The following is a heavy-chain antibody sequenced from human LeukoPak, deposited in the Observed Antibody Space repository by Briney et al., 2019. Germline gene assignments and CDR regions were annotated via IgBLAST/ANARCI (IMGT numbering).Heavy chain of an antibody. J-gene: IGHJ4*02. V-gene: IGHV3-11*01. CDR2: ISSSGSTI. CDR1: GFTFSDYY. Sequence: GGSLRLSCAASGFTFSDYYMSWIRQAPGKGLEWVSYISSSGSTIYYSDSVKGRFTISRDNAKNSLYLQMNSLSAEDTAVYYCARPPSRDFWSGYLIDWGQGTLVTVSS. CDR3: ARPPSRDFWSGYLID. D-gene: IGHD3-3*01.